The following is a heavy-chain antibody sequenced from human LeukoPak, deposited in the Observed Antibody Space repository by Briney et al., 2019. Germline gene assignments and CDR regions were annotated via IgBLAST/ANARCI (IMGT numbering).Heavy chain of an antibody. CDR1: GGSFSGYY. CDR2: IYYSGST. J-gene: IGHJ5*02. D-gene: IGHD3-22*01. CDR3: ARRKNYYDSSGSGWFDP. V-gene: IGHV4-59*08. Sequence: SETLSLTCAVYGGSFSGYYWSWIRQPPGKGLEWIGYIYYSGSTNYNPSLKSRVTISVDTSKNQFSLKLSSVTAADTAVYYCARRKNYYDSSGSGWFDPWGQGTLVTVSS.